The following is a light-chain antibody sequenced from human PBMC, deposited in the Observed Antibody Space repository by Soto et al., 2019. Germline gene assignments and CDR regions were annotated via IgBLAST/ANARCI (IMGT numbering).Light chain of an antibody. CDR3: QQHTNWPLT. CDR1: QSVSSSY. Sequence: IMLTQSAATLSLSPGERATRACGASQSVSSSYLAWYQQKPGLAPRLLIYDASSRATGIPDRFSGSGSGTDSSLTISSLEPEDFAVYYCQQHTNWPLTCGGGTKVDIK. J-gene: IGKJ4*01. CDR2: DAS. V-gene: IGKV3D-20*02.